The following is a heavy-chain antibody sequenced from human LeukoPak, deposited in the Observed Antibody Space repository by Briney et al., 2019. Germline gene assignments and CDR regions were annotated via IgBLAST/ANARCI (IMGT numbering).Heavy chain of an antibody. CDR2: IRSIAYGGTT. CDR1: GFTFGDYA. Sequence: PGRSLRLSCTASGFTFGDYAMSWVRQAPGKGLEWVGFIRSIAYGGTTEYAASVKGRFAISRDDSKSIAYLQMNSLKTEDTAVYYCTRSYCSSTSCSSPTSDYWGQGTLVTVSS. V-gene: IGHV3-49*04. J-gene: IGHJ4*02. CDR3: TRSYCSSTSCSSPTSDY. D-gene: IGHD2-2*01.